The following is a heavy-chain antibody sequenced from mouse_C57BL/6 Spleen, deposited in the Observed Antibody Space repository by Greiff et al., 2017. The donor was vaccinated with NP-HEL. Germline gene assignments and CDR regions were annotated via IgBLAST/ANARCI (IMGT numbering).Heavy chain of an antibody. V-gene: IGHV1-64*01. J-gene: IGHJ3*01. Sequence: QVHVKQPGAELVKPGASVKLSCKASGYTFTSYWMHWVKQRPGQGLEWIGMIHPNSGSTNYNEKFKSKATLTVDKSSSTAYMQLSSLTSEDSAVYYCARGRFSWFAYWGQGTLVTVSA. CDR2: IHPNSGST. CDR3: ARGRFSWFAY. CDR1: GYTFTSYW.